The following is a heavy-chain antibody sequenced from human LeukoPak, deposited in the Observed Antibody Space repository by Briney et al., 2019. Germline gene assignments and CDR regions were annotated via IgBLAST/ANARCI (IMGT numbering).Heavy chain of an antibody. Sequence: GGSLRLSCAASRFTFSNYGMHWVRQAPGKGLEWVAFIRYDGSSKYYADSVKGRFTISRDNAKSSMWLQMNSLRDEDTAVYYCARVIAFRGYMDVWGKGTTVTVSS. CDR3: ARVIAFRGYMDV. CDR2: IRYDGSSK. J-gene: IGHJ6*03. D-gene: IGHD3-16*02. V-gene: IGHV3-30*02. CDR1: RFTFSNYG.